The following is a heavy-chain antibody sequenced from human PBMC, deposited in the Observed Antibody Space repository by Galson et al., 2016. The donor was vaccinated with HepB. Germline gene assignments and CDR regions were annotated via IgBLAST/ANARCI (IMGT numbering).Heavy chain of an antibody. D-gene: IGHD4-17*01. J-gene: IGHJ6*04. CDR1: GFTVSSDY. V-gene: IGHV3-66*02. CDR3: ARDPGLRNGMGG. Sequence: SLRLSCAVSGFTVSSDYMSWVRQAPGKEQEWVSVIYSGGDTYYADSVKGRFTISRDNSKNTLYLQMSSLRTEDTAVYFCARDPGLRNGMGGWGKGTTVTVSS. CDR2: IYSGGDT.